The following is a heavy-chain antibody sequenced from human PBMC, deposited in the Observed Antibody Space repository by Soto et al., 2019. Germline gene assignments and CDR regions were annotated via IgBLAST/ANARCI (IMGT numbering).Heavy chain of an antibody. J-gene: IGHJ4*02. D-gene: IGHD2-15*01. V-gene: IGHV1-69*01. Sequence: QVQLVQSGAEAKKPGSSVKVSCKASGGTFSTYTISWVRQAPGQGLEWMGGIIASFGTADYAQNFQGRGTISADEATSTAYLELNCRRADDTAVYYCEGDRGVVWGQGTLVTVSS. CDR2: IIASFGTA. CDR1: GGTFSTYT. CDR3: EGDRGVV.